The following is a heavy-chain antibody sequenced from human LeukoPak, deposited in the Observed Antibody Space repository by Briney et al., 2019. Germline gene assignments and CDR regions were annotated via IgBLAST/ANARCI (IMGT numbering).Heavy chain of an antibody. CDR2: IIPIFGTA. D-gene: IGHD3-16*01. J-gene: IGHJ5*02. CDR3: AREGRLRSNWFDP. V-gene: IGHV1-69*05. Sequence: SVKVSCKASGGTFSSYAISWVRQAPGQGPEWMGRIIPIFGTANYAQKFQGRVTITTDESTSTAYMELSSLRSEDTAVYYCAREGRLRSNWFDPWGQGTLVTVSS. CDR1: GGTFSSYA.